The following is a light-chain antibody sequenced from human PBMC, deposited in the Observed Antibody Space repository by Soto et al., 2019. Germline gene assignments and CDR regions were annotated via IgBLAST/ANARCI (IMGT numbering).Light chain of an antibody. CDR3: CSYAGSSRV. Sequence: QSALTQPASVSGSPGQSITISCTGTSSDVGSYNLVSWYQQHPGKAPKLMIYEASKRPSGVSNRFSGSKSGNTASLTISGLQAEDEAYYCCCSYAGSSRVFGGGTKLTVL. J-gene: IGLJ2*01. V-gene: IGLV2-23*01. CDR1: SSDVGSYNL. CDR2: EAS.